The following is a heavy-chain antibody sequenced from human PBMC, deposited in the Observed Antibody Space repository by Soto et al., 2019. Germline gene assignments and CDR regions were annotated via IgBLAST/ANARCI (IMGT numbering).Heavy chain of an antibody. CDR3: AKQLRGSGWYPLDS. D-gene: IGHD6-19*01. CDR2: ISGSGGST. J-gene: IGHJ4*02. V-gene: IGHV3-23*01. Sequence: GGSLRLSCAASGFTFSSYAMSWVRQAPGKGLEWVSAISGSGGSTYYADSVKGRFTISRDNSKNTLYLQMNSLRAEDTAVYYCAKQLRGSGWYPLDSWGQRTPVTVYS. CDR1: GFTFSSYA.